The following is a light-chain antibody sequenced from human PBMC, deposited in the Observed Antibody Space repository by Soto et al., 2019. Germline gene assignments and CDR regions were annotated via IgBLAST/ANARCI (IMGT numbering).Light chain of an antibody. Sequence: GMTQSADSVAVSLSERATINCKSSQSVLYSSNNKNYLAWYQQKPGQPPKLLIYWASTRESGVPDRFSGSGSGTDFTLTISSLQAEDVAVYYCQQYYSTPLTFGGGTKVEIK. CDR1: QSVLYSSNNKNY. J-gene: IGKJ4*01. CDR2: WAS. V-gene: IGKV4-1*01. CDR3: QQYYSTPLT.